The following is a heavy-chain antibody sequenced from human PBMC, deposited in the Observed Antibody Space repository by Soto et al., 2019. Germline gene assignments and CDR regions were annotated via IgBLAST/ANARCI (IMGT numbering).Heavy chain of an antibody. CDR1: GFSFINYA. CDR2: ITGNGGGT. D-gene: IGHD2-21*01. CDR3: AKAGRLVINWFDP. J-gene: IGHJ5*02. V-gene: IGHV3-23*01. Sequence: WGSLRLSCAASGFSFINYAMTWVRHSPGRGLEWVSSITGNGGGTFYADSVKGRFTISRDNSKDTLFLQMSSLRAEDTAVYYCAKAGRLVINWFDPWGQGTLVTVSS.